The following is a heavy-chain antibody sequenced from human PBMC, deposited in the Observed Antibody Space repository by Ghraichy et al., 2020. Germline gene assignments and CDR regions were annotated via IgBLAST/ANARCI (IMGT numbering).Heavy chain of an antibody. J-gene: IGHJ4*02. Sequence: SETLSLTCTVSGGSISSSSYYWGWIRQPPGKGLEWIGSIYYSGSTYYNPSLKSRVTISVDTSKNQFSLKLSSVTAADTAVYYCARSKYYYDSSGYYFLDYWGQGTLVTVSS. V-gene: IGHV4-39*07. CDR2: IYYSGST. CDR3: ARSKYYYDSSGYYFLDY. D-gene: IGHD3-22*01. CDR1: GGSISSSSYY.